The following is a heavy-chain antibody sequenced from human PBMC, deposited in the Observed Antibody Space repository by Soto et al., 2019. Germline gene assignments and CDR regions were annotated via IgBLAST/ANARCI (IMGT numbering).Heavy chain of an antibody. J-gene: IGHJ4*02. Sequence: ASVKVSWKASGYLFTSYYMHWVRQAPGQGPEWMGIINPSSGGISYAQKFQGRVTMTRDTSASTVYMELSSMRSEGTAVYYCARAIKGNRNPDHGGQGTLVTVSS. D-gene: IGHD4-4*01. CDR1: GYLFTSYY. CDR3: ARAIKGNRNPDH. CDR2: INPSSGGI. V-gene: IGHV1-46*01.